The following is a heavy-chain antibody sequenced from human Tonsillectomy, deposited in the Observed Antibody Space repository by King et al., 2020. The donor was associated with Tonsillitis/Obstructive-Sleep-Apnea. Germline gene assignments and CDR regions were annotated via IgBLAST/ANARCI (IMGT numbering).Heavy chain of an antibody. V-gene: IGHV3-15*01. D-gene: IGHD3-16*02. Sequence: VQLVESGGGLVKPGGSLRLSCAASGFTFSNAWMSWVRQVPGKGLEWVGRIKSKTDGGTIDYAAPVKGRFTISRDDSKKTLYLKMNSRKTEDTAVYYCTRYRTSRDYYMDGWGKGTTVTVSS. CDR2: IKSKTDGGTI. CDR1: GFTFSNAW. CDR3: TRYRTSRDYYMDG. J-gene: IGHJ6*03.